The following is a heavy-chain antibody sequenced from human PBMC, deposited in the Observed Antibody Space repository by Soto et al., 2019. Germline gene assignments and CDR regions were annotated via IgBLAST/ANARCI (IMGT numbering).Heavy chain of an antibody. Sequence: PSETLSLTCTVSGGSISSGDYYWSWIRQPPGKGLEWIGYIYYSGSTYYNPSLKSRVTISVDTSKNQFSLNLSSVTAADTAVYYCARTNPYYYDSSGYYGDYWGQGTLVTVSS. D-gene: IGHD3-22*01. CDR3: ARTNPYYYDSSGYYGDY. V-gene: IGHV4-30-4*01. J-gene: IGHJ4*02. CDR2: IYYSGST. CDR1: GGSISSGDYY.